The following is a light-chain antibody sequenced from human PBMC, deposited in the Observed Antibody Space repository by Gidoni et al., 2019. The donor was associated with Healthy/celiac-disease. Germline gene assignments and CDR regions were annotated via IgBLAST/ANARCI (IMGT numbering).Light chain of an antibody. CDR2: DTS. Sequence: QAVVTQEPSLTVSPGGTVPLTCGSSTGAVTSGHYPYWFQQKPGQAPRTLIYDTSNKHSWTPARFSGSLLGGKAALTLSGAQPEDEAEYYCLLSYSGARGGVFGGGTKLTVL. CDR3: LLSYSGARGGV. J-gene: IGLJ3*02. V-gene: IGLV7-46*01. CDR1: TGAVTSGHY.